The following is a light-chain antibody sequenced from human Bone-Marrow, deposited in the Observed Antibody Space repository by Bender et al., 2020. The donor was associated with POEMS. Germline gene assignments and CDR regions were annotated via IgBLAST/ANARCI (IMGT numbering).Light chain of an antibody. Sequence: SVLTQPASVSGSPGQSLTISCTGSTTDIGDYNFVSWYQQHPGQAPKVIIYGYNNRPSGVPDRFSGSKSGTSASLAITGLQAEDEGDYYCQSYDNSLGGWVFGGGTKLTVL. CDR3: QSYDNSLGGWV. J-gene: IGLJ3*02. CDR1: TTDIGDYNF. V-gene: IGLV2-14*03. CDR2: GYN.